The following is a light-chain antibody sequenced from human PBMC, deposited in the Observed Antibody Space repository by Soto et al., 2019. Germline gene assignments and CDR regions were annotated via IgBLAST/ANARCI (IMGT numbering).Light chain of an antibody. CDR2: GNS. Sequence: QSVLTQPPSVSGAPGQRVTISCTGSSSNIGAGYDVHWYQQLPGTAPKLLIYGNSNRPSGVPDRFSGSKSGTSASLAITGLQAEDDADYFCQSYDSSSSRPVFGGGTKLTVL. V-gene: IGLV1-40*01. CDR1: SSNIGAGYD. J-gene: IGLJ3*02. CDR3: QSYDSSSSRPV.